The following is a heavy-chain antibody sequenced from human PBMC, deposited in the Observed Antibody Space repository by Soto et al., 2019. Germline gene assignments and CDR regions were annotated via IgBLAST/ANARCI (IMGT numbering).Heavy chain of an antibody. Sequence: ASVKVSCKAYGYTFTSYGISWVRQAPGQGLEWMGWISAYNGNTNYAQNLQGRVTMTTNTSTSAAYMELRSLRSNDTDVYYCARKSGSPAAARPVYYVDYWGPGTLVTGSS. CDR2: ISAYNGNT. CDR1: GYTFTSYG. CDR3: ARKSGSPAAARPVYYVDY. D-gene: IGHD6-6*01. V-gene: IGHV1-18*01. J-gene: IGHJ4*02.